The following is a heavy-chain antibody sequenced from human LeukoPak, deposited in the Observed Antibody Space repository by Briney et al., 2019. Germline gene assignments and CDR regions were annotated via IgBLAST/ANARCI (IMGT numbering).Heavy chain of an antibody. CDR2: ITISGRST. J-gene: IGHJ4*02. V-gene: IGHV3-23*01. Sequence: GRSLRLSCAASGLTFSTYTMSWVRQAPGKGLGWVSSITISGRSTEYADAVKGQFTISRDTSKNTPDLQMNSLRAEDAAVYDCAKPDGPDFWGQGTLVTVSS. D-gene: IGHD2-8*01. CDR1: GLTFSTYT. CDR3: AKPDGPDF.